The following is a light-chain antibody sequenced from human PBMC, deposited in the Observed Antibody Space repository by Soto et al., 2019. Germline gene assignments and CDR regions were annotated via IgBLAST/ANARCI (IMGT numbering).Light chain of an antibody. J-gene: IGLJ2*01. CDR3: CSYAGSSTFYVV. Sequence: QSALTQPASVSGSPGQSITISCTGTSSDVGGYDYVSWYQQHPGKAPKVMIYDVSNRPSGVSSRFSGSKSGNTASLTISGLQAEDEADYYCCSYAGSSTFYVVFGGGTKLTVL. CDR1: SSDVGGYDY. V-gene: IGLV2-14*03. CDR2: DVS.